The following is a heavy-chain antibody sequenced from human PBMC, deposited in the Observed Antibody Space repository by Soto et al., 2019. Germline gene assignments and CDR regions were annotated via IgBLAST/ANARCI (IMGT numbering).Heavy chain of an antibody. CDR2: ISSDGKSE. J-gene: IGHJ4*02. D-gene: IGHD3-22*01. Sequence: QVQLVESGGGVVQPGRSLRLSCAASGFTFSTYGMHWVRQPPGKGLEWVAVISSDGKSEHYADPVKGRFSISRDNSKNTLSLQMNSLRVEDTAVYYCAKTITTYSGDSRGRGGLVDYWGQGPLVTVSS. CDR3: AKTITTYSGDSRGRGGLVDY. CDR1: GFTFSTYG. V-gene: IGHV3-30*18.